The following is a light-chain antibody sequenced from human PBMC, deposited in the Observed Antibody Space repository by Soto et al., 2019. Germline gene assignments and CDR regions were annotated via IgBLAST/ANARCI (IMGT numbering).Light chain of an antibody. Sequence: QSALTQPRSVSGSPGQSVTISCTGTSSDVGGYNYVSWYQQHPGKAPKLMIYDVSKRPSGVPDRFSGSKSGNTASLTISGLQAEDEADYYCGSYAGSYVCGTGPKVTVL. CDR3: GSYAGSYV. CDR2: DVS. CDR1: SSDVGGYNY. V-gene: IGLV2-11*01. J-gene: IGLJ1*01.